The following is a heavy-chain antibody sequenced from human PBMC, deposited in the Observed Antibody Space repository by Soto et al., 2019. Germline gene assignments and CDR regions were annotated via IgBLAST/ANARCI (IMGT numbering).Heavy chain of an antibody. CDR2: LIPIFGTT. J-gene: IGHJ6*02. CDR1: GGTFRSNA. V-gene: IGHV1-69*01. Sequence: QVQLVQSGTEVKKPGSSVKVSCKASGGTFRSNAISWVRQAPGQGLEWMGGLIPIFGTTNYAQKFQGRVTITADDSARRGYMELSSLRSDDTAVYYCASLPSFYYGSGYGMDVWGQGTTVTVSS. CDR3: ASLPSFYYGSGYGMDV. D-gene: IGHD3-10*01.